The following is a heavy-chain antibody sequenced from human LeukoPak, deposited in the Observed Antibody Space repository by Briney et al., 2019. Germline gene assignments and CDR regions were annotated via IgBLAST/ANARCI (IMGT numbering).Heavy chain of an antibody. J-gene: IGHJ4*02. CDR2: LAVGSGNT. D-gene: IGHD3-22*01. Sequence: ASVKVCSTAAGCSFSTSSTLRVRQARGQRLEWIGWLAVGSGNTNYAQKFQGRVTITRDMSTSTAYMELSSLRSEDTALYYCAAVFGSSSYGYFDYWGQGILVTVSS. CDR3: AAVFGSSSYGYFDY. CDR1: GCSFSTSS. V-gene: IGHV1-58*02.